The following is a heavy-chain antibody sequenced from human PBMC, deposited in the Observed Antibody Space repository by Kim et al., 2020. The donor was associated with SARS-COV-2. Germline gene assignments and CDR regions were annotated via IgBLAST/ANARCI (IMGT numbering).Heavy chain of an antibody. D-gene: IGHD6-19*01. CDR1: GDSVSSNSAA. J-gene: IGHJ6*02. CDR3: ARDSLPPGSGGGFGSRYYYYYGMDV. Sequence: SQTLSLTCAISGDSVSSNSAAWNWIRQSPSRGLEWLGRTYYRSKWYNDYAVSVKSRITINPDTSKNQFSLQLNSVTPEDTAVYYCARDSLPPGSGGGFGSRYYYYYGMDVRGQGTTVTVSS. CDR2: TYYRSKWYN. V-gene: IGHV6-1*01.